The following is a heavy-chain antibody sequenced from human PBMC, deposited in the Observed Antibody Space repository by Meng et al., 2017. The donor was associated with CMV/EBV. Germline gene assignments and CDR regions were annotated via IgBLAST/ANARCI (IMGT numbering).Heavy chain of an antibody. CDR2: IIPILGIA. D-gene: IGHD1-7*01. J-gene: IGHJ5*01. CDR1: GGTFSSYA. Sequence: SVKVSCKASGGTFSSYAISWVRQAPGQGLEWMGGIIPILGIANYAQKFQGRVTITADKSTSTAYMELSSLRSEDTAVYYCARASRQLELEGNNWFDPWGQGTAVTVSS. CDR3: ARASRQLELEGNNWFDP. V-gene: IGHV1-69*10.